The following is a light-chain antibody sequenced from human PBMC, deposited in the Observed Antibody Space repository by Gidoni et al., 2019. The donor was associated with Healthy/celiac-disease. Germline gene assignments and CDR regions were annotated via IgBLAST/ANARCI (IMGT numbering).Light chain of an antibody. V-gene: IGKV1-39*01. J-gene: IGKJ2*01. Sequence: DIQMTQSPSSLSASVGDRVTITCRARQSISSYLNWYMQKPGKAPKLLIYAASSLQSGVPSRFSGSGSGTDFTLTISSLQPEDFATYYCQQSYSTPRGTFGQGTKLEIK. CDR2: AAS. CDR3: QQSYSTPRGT. CDR1: QSISSY.